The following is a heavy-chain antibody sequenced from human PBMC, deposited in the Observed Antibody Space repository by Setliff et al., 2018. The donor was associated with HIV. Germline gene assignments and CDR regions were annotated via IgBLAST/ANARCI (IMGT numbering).Heavy chain of an antibody. CDR3: ARKGYCSSSGCPTPFDF. CDR2: INHSRTT. Sequence: SETLSLTCAVYGGSLSGYYWSWLRQPPGKGLEWLGEINHSRTTNYNASLNRRVTISVDTSKNQFSLKLSSVTAADTAVYYCARKGYCSSSGCPTPFDFWGQGTLVTVSS. J-gene: IGHJ4*02. V-gene: IGHV4-34*01. CDR1: GGSLSGYY. D-gene: IGHD2-2*01.